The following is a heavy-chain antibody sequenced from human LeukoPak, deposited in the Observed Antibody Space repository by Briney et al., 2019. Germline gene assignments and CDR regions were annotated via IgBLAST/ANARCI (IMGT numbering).Heavy chain of an antibody. V-gene: IGHV4-59*01. J-gene: IGHJ6*03. CDR2: IYCSGST. CDR1: GGSISSYY. D-gene: IGHD3-3*01. Sequence: SETLSVTCTVSGGSISSYYWSWIRQPPGKGLEWIGYIYCSGSTNYNPSLKSRITISVDTSKNQFSLKLSSVTAADTAVYYCARGWRYYDFWSGSYYYYMDVWGKGTTVTVSS. CDR3: ARGWRYYDFWSGSYYYYMDV.